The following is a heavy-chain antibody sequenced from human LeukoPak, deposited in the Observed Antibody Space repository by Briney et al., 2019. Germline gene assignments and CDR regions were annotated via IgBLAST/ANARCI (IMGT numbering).Heavy chain of an antibody. CDR1: GFTFSSYS. CDR2: ISSSSSYI. Sequence: GGSLRLSCAASGFTFSSYSMNWVRQAPGKGLEWVSSISSSSSYIYYADSVKGRFTISRDNAKNSLYLQMNSLRAEDTAVYYCARDGRYDYVWGSYRPEFDYWGQGTLVTVSS. CDR3: ARDGRYDYVWGSYRPEFDY. V-gene: IGHV3-21*01. D-gene: IGHD3-16*02. J-gene: IGHJ4*02.